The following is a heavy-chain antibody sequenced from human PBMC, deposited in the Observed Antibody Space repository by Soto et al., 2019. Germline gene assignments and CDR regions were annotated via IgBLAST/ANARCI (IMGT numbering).Heavy chain of an antibody. J-gene: IGHJ5*02. CDR1: GYNFTDYA. V-gene: IGHV1-3*01. CDR3: AVVLYYYGSGSDS. D-gene: IGHD3-10*01. CDR2: INPDNSNT. Sequence: QVQLVQSGAEVKKPGASVKVPCKASGYNFTDYALHWVRQAPGQGLEWMGWINPDNSNTKYSQKFQGRVTISSDTSANTAYMELRSLTSEDTAVYYCAVVLYYYGSGSDSWGQGTLVIASS.